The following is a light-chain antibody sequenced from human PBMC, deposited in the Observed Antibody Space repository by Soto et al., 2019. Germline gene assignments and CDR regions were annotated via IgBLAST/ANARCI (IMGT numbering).Light chain of an antibody. CDR1: QSFSSTY. Sequence: EIVLTQSPGTLSLSPGERATLSCRASQSFSSTYLAWYQQKPGQAPSLLVYGASSRATGIPDRFSGFGSGTDFPLTISRLEPEDFAVYFCQQYGSSPITFGQGTRLEIK. CDR3: QQYGSSPIT. CDR2: GAS. V-gene: IGKV3-20*01. J-gene: IGKJ5*01.